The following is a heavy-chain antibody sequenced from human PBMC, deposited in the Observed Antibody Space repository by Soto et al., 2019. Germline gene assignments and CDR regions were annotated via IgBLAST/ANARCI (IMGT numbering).Heavy chain of an antibody. J-gene: IGHJ4*02. CDR1: GYTFTRYG. D-gene: IGHD1-26*01. Sequence: ASVKVSCKASGYTFTRYGLHWVRQAPGQSLEWMGWINAGRGGTKYSQKFQGRVTITRDTSATTAYLELSSLRSEDTAVYFCARDGGNTPTYSHWGQRTLVTVSS. CDR3: ARDGGNTPTYSH. V-gene: IGHV1-3*01. CDR2: INAGRGGT.